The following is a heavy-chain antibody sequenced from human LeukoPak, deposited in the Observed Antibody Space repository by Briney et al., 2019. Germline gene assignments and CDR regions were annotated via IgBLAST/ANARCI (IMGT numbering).Heavy chain of an antibody. CDR1: GFTFSSYS. CDR2: ISSSSSTI. D-gene: IGHD2-15*01. CDR3: ARVLHSVVALDY. J-gene: IGHJ4*02. V-gene: IGHV3-48*01. Sequence: PGGSLRLSCAASGFTFSSYSMNWVRQAPGKGLEWVSYISSSSSTIYYADSVKGRFTISRDNAKNSLYLQMNSLRAEDTAVYYCARVLHSVVALDYWGQGTWSPSPQ.